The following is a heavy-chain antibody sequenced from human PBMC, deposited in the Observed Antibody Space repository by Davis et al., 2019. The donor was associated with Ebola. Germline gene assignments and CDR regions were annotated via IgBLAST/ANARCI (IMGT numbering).Heavy chain of an antibody. V-gene: IGHV3-23*01. D-gene: IGHD6-13*01. CDR1: GFTFSSYS. CDR2: ISGSGGST. Sequence: GGSLRLSCAASGFTFSSYSMNWVRQAPGKGLEWVSAISGSGGSTYYADSVKGRFTISRDNSKNTLYLQMNSLRAEDTAVYYCAKDRSSWYSPNYFDYWGQGTLVTVSS. CDR3: AKDRSSWYSPNYFDY. J-gene: IGHJ4*02.